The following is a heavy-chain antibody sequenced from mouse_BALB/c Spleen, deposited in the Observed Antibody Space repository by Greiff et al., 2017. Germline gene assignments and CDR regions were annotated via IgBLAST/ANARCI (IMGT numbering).Heavy chain of an antibody. CDR3: AREGWSYYFDY. J-gene: IGHJ2*01. V-gene: IGHV5-17*02. CDR2: ISSGSSTI. CDR1: GFTFSSFG. D-gene: IGHD2-3*01. Sequence: EVQLVESGGGLVKPGGSLKLSCAASGFTFSSFGMHWVRQAPEKGLEWVAYISSGSSTIYYADTVKGRFTISRDNPKNTLFLQMTSLRSEDTAMYYCAREGWSYYFDYWGQGTTLTVSS.